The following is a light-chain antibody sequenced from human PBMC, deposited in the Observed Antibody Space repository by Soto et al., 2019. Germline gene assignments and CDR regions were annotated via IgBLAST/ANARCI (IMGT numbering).Light chain of an antibody. J-gene: IGKJ4*01. CDR1: QSINRH. CDR3: QQRSNWPPVT. Sequence: EIVLTQSPATLSLSPGERATLSCRASQSINRHLAWYRQKPGQAPRLLIYDASNRATGIPARFSGNGSGTDFTLTISSLEPEDFGVYYCQQRSNWPPVTFGGGTKVDIK. V-gene: IGKV3-11*01. CDR2: DAS.